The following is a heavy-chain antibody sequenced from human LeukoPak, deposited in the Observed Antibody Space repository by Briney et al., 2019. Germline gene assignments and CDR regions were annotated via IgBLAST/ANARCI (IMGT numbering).Heavy chain of an antibody. Sequence: PSETLSLTCTVSGVSISSYYWSWIRQPPGKGLEWIGYIYYSGSTNYNPSLKSRVTISVDTSKNQFSLKLSSATAADTAVYYCAREPIAAQAVWGQGTLVTVSS. CDR2: IYYSGST. CDR1: GVSISSYY. J-gene: IGHJ4*02. D-gene: IGHD6-6*01. V-gene: IGHV4-59*01. CDR3: AREPIAAQAV.